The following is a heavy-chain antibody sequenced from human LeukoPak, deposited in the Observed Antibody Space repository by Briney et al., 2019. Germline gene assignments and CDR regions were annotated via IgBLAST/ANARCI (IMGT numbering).Heavy chain of an antibody. V-gene: IGHV4-4*07. CDR1: GGSISSYY. CDR3: ARVRYSDSSVLTRKRSYYFDY. J-gene: IGHJ4*02. CDR2: ISTSGST. Sequence: KASETLSLTCTVSGGSISSYYWSWIRQPAGKGLESIGHISTSGSTNYNPSLKSRVTMSVATSKHQSSLKLSSVTAADTAVYYCARVRYSDSSVLTRKRSYYFDYWGQGTLVTVSS. D-gene: IGHD3-22*01.